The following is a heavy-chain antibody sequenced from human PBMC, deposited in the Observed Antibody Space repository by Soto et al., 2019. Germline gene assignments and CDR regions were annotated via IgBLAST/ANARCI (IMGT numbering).Heavy chain of an antibody. J-gene: IGHJ4*02. Sequence: SETLSLTCAVYGGSFSGYYWSWIRQPPGKGLEWIGEINHSGSTNYNPSLKSRVTISVDTSKNQFSLKLSSVTAADTAVYYCARGYSSGWLNFDYWGQGTLVTVSS. CDR3: ARGYSSGWLNFDY. V-gene: IGHV4-34*01. CDR2: INHSGST. CDR1: GGSFSGYY. D-gene: IGHD6-19*01.